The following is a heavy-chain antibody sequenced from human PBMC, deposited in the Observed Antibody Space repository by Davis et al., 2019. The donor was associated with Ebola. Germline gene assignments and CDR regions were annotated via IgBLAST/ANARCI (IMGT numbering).Heavy chain of an antibody. Sequence: AASVKVSCKASGGTFSSYAISWVRQAPGQGLEWMGGIIPIFGTTNYAQKFQGRVTMTEDTSTDTAYMELSSLRSEDTAVYYCARQEMATTYYYYYGMDVWGQGTTVTVSS. V-gene: IGHV1-69*06. CDR3: ARQEMATTYYYYYGMDV. D-gene: IGHD5-24*01. CDR1: GGTFSSYA. J-gene: IGHJ6*02. CDR2: IIPIFGTT.